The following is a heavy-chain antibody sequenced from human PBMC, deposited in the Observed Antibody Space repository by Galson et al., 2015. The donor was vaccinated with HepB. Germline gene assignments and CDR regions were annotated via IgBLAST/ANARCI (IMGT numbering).Heavy chain of an antibody. CDR1: GFTFSGSA. CDR2: IRSKASNYAT. D-gene: IGHD6-19*01. Sequence: SLRLSCAASGFTFSGSAIHWVRQASGKGLGWVGRIRSKASNYATAYAAALKGRFTISRDDSKNTAYLHMIGLKTEDTAVYYCTRLGDFSGYSSSWGQGTLVTVSS. J-gene: IGHJ4*02. V-gene: IGHV3-73*01. CDR3: TRLGDFSGYSSS.